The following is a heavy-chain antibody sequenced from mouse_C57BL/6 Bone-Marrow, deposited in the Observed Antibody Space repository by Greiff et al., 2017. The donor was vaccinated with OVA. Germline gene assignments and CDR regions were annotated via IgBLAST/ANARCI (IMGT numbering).Heavy chain of an antibody. CDR3: ARDRGTTVVPYYFDY. V-gene: IGHV5-4*01. Sequence: EVKVEESGGGLVKPGGSLKLSCAASGFTFSSYAMSWVRQTPEKRLEWVATISDGGSYTYYPDNVKGRFTISRDNAKNNLYLQMSHLKSEDTAMYYCARDRGTTVVPYYFDYWGQGTTLTVSS. CDR2: ISDGGSYT. CDR1: GFTFSSYA. D-gene: IGHD1-1*01. J-gene: IGHJ2*01.